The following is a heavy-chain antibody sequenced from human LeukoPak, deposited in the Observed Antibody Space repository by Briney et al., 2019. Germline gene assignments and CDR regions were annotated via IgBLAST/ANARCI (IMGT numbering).Heavy chain of an antibody. J-gene: IGHJ3*02. CDR3: ARHLAYYYDSSGYYYRRLDAFDI. D-gene: IGHD3-22*01. CDR1: GYTFTGYY. CDR2: INPNSGGT. Sequence: GASVKVSCKASGYTFTGYYMHWVRQAPGQGLEWMGWINPNSGGTNYAQKLQGRVTMTTDTSTSTAYMELRSLRSDDTAVYYCARHLAYYYDSSGYYYRRLDAFDIWGQGTMVTVSS. V-gene: IGHV1-2*02.